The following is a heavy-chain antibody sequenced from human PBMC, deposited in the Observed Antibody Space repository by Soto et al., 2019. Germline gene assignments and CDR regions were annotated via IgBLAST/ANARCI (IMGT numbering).Heavy chain of an antibody. V-gene: IGHV3-72*01. CDR3: STTVITAPLFEY. Sequence: SLRLSCEGSGFTFSGHYMDWVRQAPGKGLEWLGRIRNKPNGHTTAYAASVKGRFTISRDDSKNLVYLQMNSLKSEDTALYYCSTTVITAPLFEYWGQGTLVTVSS. D-gene: IGHD2-21*02. CDR2: IRNKPNGHTT. J-gene: IGHJ4*02. CDR1: GFTFSGHY.